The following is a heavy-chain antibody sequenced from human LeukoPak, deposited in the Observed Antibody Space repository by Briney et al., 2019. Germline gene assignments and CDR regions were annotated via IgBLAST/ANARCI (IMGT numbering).Heavy chain of an antibody. CDR3: ARAGDILTGYSGAFDL. CDR2: IYPGDSDT. V-gene: IGHV5-51*01. D-gene: IGHD3-9*01. J-gene: IGHJ3*01. CDR1: GYSFSTNW. Sequence: GESLKISCKGSGYSFSTNWIAWVRQMPGKGPDWMGIIYPGDSDTRYSPTFQGQVTISAEKSIRTAYLQWNSLKASDTAMYYCARAGDILTGYSGAFDLWGQGTMVTVSS.